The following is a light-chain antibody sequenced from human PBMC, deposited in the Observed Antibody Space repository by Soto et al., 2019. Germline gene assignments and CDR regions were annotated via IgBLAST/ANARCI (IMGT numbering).Light chain of an antibody. CDR3: QQYGRSLT. CDR1: QSVSSSSY. V-gene: IGKV3-20*01. J-gene: IGKJ4*01. CDR2: GAS. Sequence: EIVLTQSPGTLSLSPGERATLSCRASQSVSSSSYLAWYQQKPGQAPRLLIYGASSRATGIPDRFSGSGSGTDFTLTISRLEPEDFAVYYCQQYGRSLTCGGGTNVEIK.